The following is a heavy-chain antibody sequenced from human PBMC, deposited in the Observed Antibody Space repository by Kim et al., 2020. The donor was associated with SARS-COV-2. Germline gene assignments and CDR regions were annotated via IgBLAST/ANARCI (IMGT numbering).Heavy chain of an antibody. J-gene: IGHJ4*02. Sequence: SETLSLTCAVSGASISSNWWSWVRQPPGKGLEWIGEIHHSGSTNYNPSLQSRVTISIDKSKSQFSLNLKSVTAADTAVYYCATGGSTGWYEIDFWGQGTL. D-gene: IGHD6-19*01. CDR2: IHHSGST. V-gene: IGHV4-4*02. CDR3: ATGGSTGWYEIDF. CDR1: GASISSNW.